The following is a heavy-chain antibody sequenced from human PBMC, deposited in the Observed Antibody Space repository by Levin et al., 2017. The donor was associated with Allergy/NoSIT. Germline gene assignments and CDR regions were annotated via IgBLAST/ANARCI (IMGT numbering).Heavy chain of an antibody. V-gene: IGHV1-24*01. D-gene: IGHD2/OR15-2a*01. Sequence: ASVKVSCNVSGYTLSELSVHWVRQVRGKGLEWIGGFDPENDEPIYAQELQGRVTMTENTSTDTAFLELNSLRTEDTAVYYCATFFGAADSQYYNQYYGMDVWGQGTTVTVSS. CDR3: ATFFGAADSQYYNQYYGMDV. CDR1: GYTLSELS. CDR2: FDPENDEP. J-gene: IGHJ6*02.